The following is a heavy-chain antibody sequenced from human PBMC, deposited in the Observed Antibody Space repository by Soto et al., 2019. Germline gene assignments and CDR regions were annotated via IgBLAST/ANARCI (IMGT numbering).Heavy chain of an antibody. J-gene: IGHJ4*02. CDR3: VRDTYFSDSSSYTRCFDF. V-gene: IGHV3-72*01. Sequence: EVQLVESGGGLVQPGGSLRLSCSVSGFTLSDHYIDWVRQAPGKGLEWVGRSRNQANGYSTIYAASVKGRFTTSRDDSKNLVYLQMESLRTEDTAGYYCVRDTYFSDSSSYTRCFDFWGQGALVTVSS. CDR2: SRNQANGYST. CDR1: GFTLSDHY. D-gene: IGHD3-22*01.